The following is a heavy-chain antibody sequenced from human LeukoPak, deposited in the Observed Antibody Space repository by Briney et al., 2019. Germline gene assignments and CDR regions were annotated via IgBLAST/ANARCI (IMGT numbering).Heavy chain of an antibody. CDR2: ISGSGGST. D-gene: IGHD5-18*01. CDR3: ATSLDTAGGPY. J-gene: IGHJ4*02. Sequence: GGALRLSCVTSGFIFSSYALRWVRQAPGKGLEWASSISGSGGSTYHADSVKGRFTISRDSSKNTLYLQMNSLRADDTAVYYCATSLDTAGGPYWGQGTLVTVSS. CDR1: GFIFSSYA. V-gene: IGHV3-23*01.